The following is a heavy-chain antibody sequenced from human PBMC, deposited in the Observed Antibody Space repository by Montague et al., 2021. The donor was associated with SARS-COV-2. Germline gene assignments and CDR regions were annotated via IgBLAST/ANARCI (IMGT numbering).Heavy chain of an antibody. CDR1: GITFSNYA. CDR3: AKDKGVAYYFDH. J-gene: IGHJ4*02. D-gene: IGHD2-15*01. Sequence: SLRLSCAASGITFSNYAMSWVRQAPGKGLEWVSAISGSGGSTYYADSVKGRFTVSRDNSKNTLYLQMNSLRAGDTAVYYCAKDKGVAYYFDHWGQGTLVTVSS. V-gene: IGHV3-23*01. CDR2: ISGSGGST.